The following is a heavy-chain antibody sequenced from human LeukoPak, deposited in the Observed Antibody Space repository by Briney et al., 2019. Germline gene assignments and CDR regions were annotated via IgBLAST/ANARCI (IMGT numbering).Heavy chain of an antibody. CDR1: GYTFTSYG. J-gene: IGHJ6*03. D-gene: IGHD5-12*01. CDR3: ARDHQYSGYDYDYYYYYMDV. CDR2: ISAYNGNT. Sequence: ASVKVSCKASGYTFTSYGISWVRQAPGQGLEWMGWISAYNGNTNYAQKLQGRVTMTTDTSTSIAYMELRSLRSDDTAVYYCARDHQYSGYDYDYYYYYMDVWGKGTTVTVSS. V-gene: IGHV1-18*01.